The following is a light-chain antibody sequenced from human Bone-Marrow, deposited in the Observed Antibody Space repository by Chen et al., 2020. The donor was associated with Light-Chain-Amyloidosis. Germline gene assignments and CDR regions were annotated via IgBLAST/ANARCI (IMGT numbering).Light chain of an antibody. CDR1: DFPTKY. V-gene: IGLV3-25*03. J-gene: IGLJ2*01. Sequence: SHELTQPPSVSVSPGQTARITRSGDDFPTKYAYWYQQKPGQAPVLVIHRDTERPSGISERFSGSSSGTTATLTISGVQAEDEADYHCQSADSSGTYEVIFGGGTKLTVL. CDR3: QSADSSGTYEVI. CDR2: RDT.